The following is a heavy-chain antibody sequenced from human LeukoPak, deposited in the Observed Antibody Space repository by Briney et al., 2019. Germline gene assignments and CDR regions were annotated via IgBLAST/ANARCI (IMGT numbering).Heavy chain of an antibody. CDR3: ARGRLRLVRGVKNWFDP. V-gene: IGHV1-8*01. CDR1: GYTFTSYD. J-gene: IGHJ5*02. D-gene: IGHD3-10*01. CDR2: MNPNSGNT. Sequence: ASVKVSCKASGYTFTSYDINWVRQATGQGLEWMGWMNPNSGNTGYAQKFEGRVTMTRNTSINTAYMELSSLRSEDTAVYYCARGRLRLVRGVKNWFDPWGQGTLVTASS.